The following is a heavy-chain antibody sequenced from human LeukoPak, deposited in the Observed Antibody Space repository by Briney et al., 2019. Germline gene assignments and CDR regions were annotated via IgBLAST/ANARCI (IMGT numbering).Heavy chain of an antibody. J-gene: IGHJ6*02. V-gene: IGHV3-7*01. CDR1: GFTFSRYW. CDR3: ARERVYYGSGSYYYYYYGMDV. D-gene: IGHD3-10*01. Sequence: GGSLRLSCAASGFTFSRYWMSWVRQAPGKGLEWVANIKQDGSEKYYVDSVKGRFTISRDNAKNSLYLQMNSLRAEDTAVYYCARERVYYGSGSYYYYYYGMDVWGQGTTVTVSS. CDR2: IKQDGSEK.